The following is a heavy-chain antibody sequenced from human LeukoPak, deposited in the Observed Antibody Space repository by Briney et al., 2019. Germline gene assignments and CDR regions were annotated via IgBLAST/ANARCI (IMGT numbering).Heavy chain of an antibody. D-gene: IGHD5-12*01. CDR3: ARAGSGYDYDY. CDR2: ISSSGSYI. Sequence: GGSLRLSCAASGFTFSSYSMSWVRQAPGKGLEWVSSISSSGSYIYYADSVKGRFTISRDNAKNSLYLQMNSLRAEDTAVYYCARAGSGYDYDYWGQGTLVTVSS. V-gene: IGHV3-21*01. CDR1: GFTFSSYS. J-gene: IGHJ4*02.